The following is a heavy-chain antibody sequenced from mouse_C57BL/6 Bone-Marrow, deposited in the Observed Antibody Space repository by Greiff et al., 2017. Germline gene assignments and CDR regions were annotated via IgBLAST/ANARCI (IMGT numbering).Heavy chain of an antibody. D-gene: IGHD1-1*01. V-gene: IGHV1-72*01. Sequence: QDQLQQPGAELVKPGASVKLSCKASGYTFTSYWIHWVKQRPGRGLEGIGRLDPNSGGTKYNEKFKSKATLTVDKPSSTAYMQLSSLTSEDSAVYYCAREGYDYGSSYDWYFDVWGTGTTVTVSS. CDR1: GYTFTSYW. J-gene: IGHJ1*03. CDR2: LDPNSGGT. CDR3: AREGYDYGSSYDWYFDV.